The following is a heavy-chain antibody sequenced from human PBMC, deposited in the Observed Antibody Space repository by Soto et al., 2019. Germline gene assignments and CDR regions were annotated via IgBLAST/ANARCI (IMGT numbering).Heavy chain of an antibody. CDR1: GGTFSSYA. CDR3: ARETTVTTRSSYYYSGMDV. Sequence: ASVKVSCKASGGTFSSYAISWVRQAPGQGLEWMGGIIPIFGTANYAQKFQGRVTITADESTSTAYMELSSLRSEDTAVYYCARETTVTTRSSYYYSGMDVWGQGTTVTVSS. V-gene: IGHV1-69*13. D-gene: IGHD4-17*01. J-gene: IGHJ6*02. CDR2: IIPIFGTA.